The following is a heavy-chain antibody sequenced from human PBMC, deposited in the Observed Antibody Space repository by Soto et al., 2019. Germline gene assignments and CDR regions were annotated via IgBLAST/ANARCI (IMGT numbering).Heavy chain of an antibody. J-gene: IGHJ6*03. CDR1: GFTVSSSS. Sequence: EVQLVESGGGLVQPGGSLRLSCAASGFTVSSSSMSWVRQAPGKGLEWVSVIYGGGSTYYADSVKGRFTISGDNSKNTLYLQVNSLRAEDTAVYYCARCGLAGSYYYYMDVWGKGTTVTVSS. D-gene: IGHD6-25*01. CDR3: ARCGLAGSYYYYMDV. V-gene: IGHV3-66*01. CDR2: IYGGGST.